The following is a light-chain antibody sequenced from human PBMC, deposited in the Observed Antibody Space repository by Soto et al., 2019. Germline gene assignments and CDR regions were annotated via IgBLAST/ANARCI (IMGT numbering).Light chain of an antibody. J-gene: IGLJ1*01. CDR2: SNN. Sequence: SVLTQPPSTSGTPGQRVTISCSGSRSNIGSNTVTWYQQLPGTAPKLLIYSNNQRPSGVPDRFSGSTSGTSASLAISGLRSEDESDYYCATWDDSLNGYVFGTGTKVTVL. CDR1: RSNIGSNT. V-gene: IGLV1-44*01. CDR3: ATWDDSLNGYV.